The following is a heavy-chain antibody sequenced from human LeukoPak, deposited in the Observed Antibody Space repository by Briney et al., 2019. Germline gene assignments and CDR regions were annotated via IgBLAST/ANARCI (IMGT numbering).Heavy chain of an antibody. V-gene: IGHV1-2*02. CDR2: IKPNSGDT. D-gene: IGHD4-23*01. J-gene: IGHJ4*02. CDR1: GYTFSDYN. Sequence: GASVKVSCKTSGYTFSDYNMHWVRQAPGQGLEWMAWIKPNSGDTNYAPNFQGRVTMTRDTSISTYYMELSRLTLADTAVYYCARGPPGNPGDYWGQGTLVLVSS. CDR3: ARGPPGNPGDY.